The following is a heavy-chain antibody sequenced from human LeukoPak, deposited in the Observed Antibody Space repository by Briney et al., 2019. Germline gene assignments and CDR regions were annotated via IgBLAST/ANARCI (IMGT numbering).Heavy chain of an antibody. V-gene: IGHV1-2*02. Sequence: ASVKVSCKASGYTFIGYYIHWVRQAPGQGLEWMGWINPNSGGTNYAHNFQGRVTMTRDTSISTAYLELSRLRSDDTAVYYCARVKPDYYDGSGYQPVGWFDPWGQGTLVTVSS. J-gene: IGHJ5*02. CDR2: INPNSGGT. D-gene: IGHD3-22*01. CDR1: GYTFIGYY. CDR3: ARVKPDYYDGSGYQPVGWFDP.